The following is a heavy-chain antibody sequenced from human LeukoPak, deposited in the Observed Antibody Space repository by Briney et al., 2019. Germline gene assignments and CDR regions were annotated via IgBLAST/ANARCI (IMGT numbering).Heavy chain of an antibody. D-gene: IGHD4-23*01. CDR2: INHSGST. J-gene: IGHJ4*02. CDR1: GGSFSGYY. V-gene: IGHV4-34*01. CDR3: ARERRWYPFDY. Sequence: PSETLSLTCAVYGGSFSGYYWSWIRQPPGKGLEWIGEINHSGSTNYNPSLKSRVTISVDTSKNQSSLKLSSVTAADTAVYYCARERRWYPFDYWGQGTLVTVSS.